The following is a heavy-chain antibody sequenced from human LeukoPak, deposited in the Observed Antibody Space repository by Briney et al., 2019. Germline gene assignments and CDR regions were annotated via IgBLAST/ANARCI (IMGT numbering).Heavy chain of an antibody. V-gene: IGHV1-2*02. CDR2: INPNSGGT. CDR3: ARDRRWLGQLLWPFDY. J-gene: IGHJ4*02. CDR1: GYTFTGYY. D-gene: IGHD5-24*01. Sequence: ASVKVSCKASGYTFTGYYMHWVRQAPGQGLEWMGWINPNSGGTNYARKFQGRVTMTRDTSISTAYMELSRLRSDDTAVYYCARDRRWLGQLLWPFDYWGQGTLVTVSS.